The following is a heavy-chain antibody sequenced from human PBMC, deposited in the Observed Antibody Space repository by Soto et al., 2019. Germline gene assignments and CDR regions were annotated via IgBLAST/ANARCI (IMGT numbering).Heavy chain of an antibody. CDR3: ARDTDGLHY. CDR1: GFTFSSYS. J-gene: IGHJ4*02. V-gene: IGHV3-74*01. CDR2: ISRDSSIT. Sequence: HPGGSLRLSCAASGFTFSSYSMHWVRQAPGKGLVWVSCISRDSSITNYADSVKGRFTVSRDNAKNTLYLQMNSLRAEDTALYYCARDTDGLHYWGQGTMVTVSS.